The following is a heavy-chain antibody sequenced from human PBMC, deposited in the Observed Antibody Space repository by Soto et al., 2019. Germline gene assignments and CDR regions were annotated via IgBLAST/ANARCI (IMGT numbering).Heavy chain of an antibody. J-gene: IGHJ3*02. CDR3: PRIQHGYDAFDI. CDR2: ISSSSSYI. CDR1: GFTFSSYS. V-gene: IGHV3-21*01. Sequence: EVQLVESGGGLVKPGGSLRLSCAASGFTFSSYSMNWVRQAPGKGLEWVSYISSSSSYIYYADSVKRQFTISRDNAKNLLYLQMNSLKAEDTAVYYCPRIQHGYDAFDIWGQGTMVTVSS. D-gene: IGHD2-15*01.